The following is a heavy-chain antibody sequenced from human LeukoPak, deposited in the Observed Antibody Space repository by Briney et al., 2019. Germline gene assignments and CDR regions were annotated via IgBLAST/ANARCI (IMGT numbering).Heavy chain of an antibody. D-gene: IGHD4-23*01. CDR3: ARLRWEITHYWYFDL. CDR2: ISYDGSNK. V-gene: IGHV3-30*03. CDR1: GFTFSSYG. J-gene: IGHJ2*01. Sequence: GGSLRLSCAASGFTFSSYGMHWVRQAPGKGLEWVAVISYDGSNKYYADSVKGRFTISRDNSKNTLYLQMNSLRAEDTAVYYCARLRWEITHYWYFDLWGRGALVTVSS.